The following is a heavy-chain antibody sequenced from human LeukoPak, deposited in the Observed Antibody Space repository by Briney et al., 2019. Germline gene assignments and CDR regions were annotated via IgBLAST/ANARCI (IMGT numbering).Heavy chain of an antibody. J-gene: IGHJ4*02. CDR1: GFTVSDNY. CDR3: ARDPGYSYGLDY. CDR2: IYSGGST. Sequence: GGSLRLSCAASGFTVSDNYMSWVRQAPGKGLEWVSVIYSGGSTNYADSVKGRFTISRDNSKNALYLQMNSLRAGDTAVYYCARDPGYSYGLDYWGQGTLVTVSS. D-gene: IGHD5-18*01. V-gene: IGHV3-66*01.